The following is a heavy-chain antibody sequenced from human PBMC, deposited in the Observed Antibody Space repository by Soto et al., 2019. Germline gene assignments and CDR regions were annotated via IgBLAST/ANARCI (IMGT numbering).Heavy chain of an antibody. CDR3: ARGGGYGDYI. CDR2: IYDFGKT. V-gene: IGHV4-59*01. J-gene: IGHJ3*02. D-gene: IGHD4-17*01. Sequence: QVQLQESGPGLVKPSETLSLTCTVSGGSISSYYWSWIRQPPGKGLEWIGYIYDFGKTDYNPSLKSRVTISEDTSKNQFSLKLSSVTAADTAVYYCARGGGYGDYIWGQGTMVTVSS. CDR1: GGSISSYY.